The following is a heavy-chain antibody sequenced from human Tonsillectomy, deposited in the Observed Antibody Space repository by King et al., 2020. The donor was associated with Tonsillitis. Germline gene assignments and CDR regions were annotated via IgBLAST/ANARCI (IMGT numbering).Heavy chain of an antibody. Sequence: QLVQSGGGLVQPGRSLRLSCAASGFTFDDYAMHWVRQAPGKGLEWVSGISWNSGSIGYADSVKGRFTISRDNAKNSLYLQMNSLRAEDTALYYCAKEMRLGSVVAGAYFDYWGQGTLVTVSS. D-gene: IGHD6-19*01. V-gene: IGHV3-9*01. CDR3: AKEMRLGSVVAGAYFDY. CDR1: GFTFDDYA. CDR2: ISWNSGSI. J-gene: IGHJ4*02.